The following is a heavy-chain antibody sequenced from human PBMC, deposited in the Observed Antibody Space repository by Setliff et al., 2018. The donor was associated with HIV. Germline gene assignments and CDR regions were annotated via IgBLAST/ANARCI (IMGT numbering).Heavy chain of an antibody. V-gene: IGHV5-51*01. J-gene: IGHJ4*02. CDR1: GYSFVDFW. CDR2: IYPGDSDS. CDR3: VRYIGAAAGYIDH. D-gene: IGHD6-25*01. Sequence: GESLKISCHLSGYSFVDFWIGWVRQMPGKGLEWVGFIYPGDSDSRYSPSFRGQVTISADESTTTAYLDWARLKASDTAMYYCVRYIGAAAGYIDHWGQGTLVTVSS.